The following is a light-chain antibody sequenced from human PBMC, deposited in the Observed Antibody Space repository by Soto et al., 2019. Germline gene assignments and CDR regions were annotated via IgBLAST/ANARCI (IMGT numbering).Light chain of an antibody. CDR1: QGIRSY. J-gene: IGKJ3*01. CDR2: GAS. Sequence: DIRLTQSPSFLSASVGDRVTITCRASQGIRSYLAWYQQRPGKAPELLIYGASTLRPGGASRFSGSGSGTEFTLTISSLQPEDFATYYCQQLNTFPPFFTFGPGTKVDIK. V-gene: IGKV1-9*01. CDR3: QQLNTFPPFFT.